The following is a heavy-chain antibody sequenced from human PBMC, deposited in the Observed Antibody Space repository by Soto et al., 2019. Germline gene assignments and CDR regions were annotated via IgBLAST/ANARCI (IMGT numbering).Heavy chain of an antibody. V-gene: IGHV5-51*01. CDR2: IYPGDSET. CDR3: ARSPRSSPYFDY. J-gene: IGHJ4*02. Sequence: PGESLKISCQCSGYTFSNFWIAWVRQLPGKGLEYMGIIYPGDSETSYSPSFHGKVTISADRSIGTAYLQWSSLEASDSAFYFCARSPRSSPYFDYWGQGALVTVSS. CDR1: GYTFSNFW. D-gene: IGHD6-13*01.